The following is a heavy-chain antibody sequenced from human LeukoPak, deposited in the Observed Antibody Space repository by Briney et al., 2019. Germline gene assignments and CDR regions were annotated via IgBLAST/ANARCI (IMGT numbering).Heavy chain of an antibody. Sequence: GGSLRLSCAASGFTFDDYAMHWVWQAPGKGLEWVSGISRNSGSIIYADSVKGRFTISRDNAKNSLYLQMNSPRAEDTALYYCAKGYCSSTGCHLDYWGQGTLVTVSS. CDR2: ISRNSGSI. V-gene: IGHV3-9*01. J-gene: IGHJ4*02. CDR1: GFTFDDYA. D-gene: IGHD2-2*01. CDR3: AKGYCSSTGCHLDY.